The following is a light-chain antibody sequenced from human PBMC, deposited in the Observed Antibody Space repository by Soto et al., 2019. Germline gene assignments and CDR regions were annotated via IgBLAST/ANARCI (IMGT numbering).Light chain of an antibody. CDR3: QQGFITPYT. J-gene: IGKJ2*01. CDR1: QSISTF. CDR2: AAS. Sequence: DIQMTQSPSSLSASVGDRVTITCRASQSISTFSNWYQQKPVKAPKLLIYAASSLKDGVPSRFSGSGSATDFTLTISSLQPEDFATYYCQQGFITPYTFGQGTKVQIK. V-gene: IGKV1-39*01.